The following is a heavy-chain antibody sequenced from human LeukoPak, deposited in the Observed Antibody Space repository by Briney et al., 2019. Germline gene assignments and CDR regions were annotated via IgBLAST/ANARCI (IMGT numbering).Heavy chain of an antibody. Sequence: GGSLRLSCAASGFTVSSNYMIWVRQAPGKGLEWVSVIYSGGSTYYADSVKGRFTISRDNSKNTLYLQMNSLRAEDTAVYYCAKEVAAAGPIDYWGQGTLVTVSS. J-gene: IGHJ4*02. CDR3: AKEVAAAGPIDY. CDR1: GFTVSSNY. D-gene: IGHD6-13*01. CDR2: IYSGGST. V-gene: IGHV3-66*01.